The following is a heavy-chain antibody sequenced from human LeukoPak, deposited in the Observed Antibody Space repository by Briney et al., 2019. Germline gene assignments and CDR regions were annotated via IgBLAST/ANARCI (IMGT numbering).Heavy chain of an antibody. V-gene: IGHV3-48*03. CDR2: ISNSGTTT. J-gene: IGHJ4*02. D-gene: IGHD3-10*01. CDR1: EFTFSSYE. CDR3: ARKGEWDMVRGALDY. Sequence: GGCLRLSCAASEFTFSSYEMNWVRQAPGKGLEWVSYISNSGTTTYYADSVKGRFTISRDNAKSSLYLQMNSLRAEDTAVYYCARKGEWDMVRGALDYWGQETLVTVSS.